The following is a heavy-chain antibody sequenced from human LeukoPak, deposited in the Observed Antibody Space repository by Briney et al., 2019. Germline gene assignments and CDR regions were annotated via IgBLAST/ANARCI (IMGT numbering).Heavy chain of an antibody. CDR2: TSSDLNVK. CDR3: AREGYYGSGSPPSLYFDY. Sequence: GGSLRLSCAASGFTFSSYSMDWVRQAPGKGLEWVAVTSSDLNVKLYADSVKGRFTISRDNSRSTLYLQMNSLRPEDTAIYYCAREGYYGSGSPPSLYFDYWGQGTLVTVSS. CDR1: GFTFSSYS. D-gene: IGHD3-10*01. J-gene: IGHJ4*02. V-gene: IGHV3-30*03.